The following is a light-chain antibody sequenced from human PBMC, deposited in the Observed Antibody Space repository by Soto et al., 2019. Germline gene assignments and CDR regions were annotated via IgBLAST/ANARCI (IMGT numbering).Light chain of an antibody. CDR2: TTS. Sequence: PSSLSASVGDRVTITCRASQSISSYLNWYQHKPGKAPKLLIYTTSNLQSGVPSRFSGSGSGTDFTLTISSLQPEDFATYYCQQSYSTPPITFGQGTRLEIK. CDR3: QQSYSTPPIT. V-gene: IGKV1-39*01. J-gene: IGKJ5*01. CDR1: QSISSY.